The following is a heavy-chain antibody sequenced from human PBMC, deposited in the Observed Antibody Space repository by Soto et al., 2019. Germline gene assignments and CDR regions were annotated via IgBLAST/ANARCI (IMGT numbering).Heavy chain of an antibody. V-gene: IGHV3-48*01. CDR2: TNGVGSAV. Sequence: EVQLVESGGGLVQPDGSLRLSCAASGFTFSATSMNWVRQAPGKGLEWIAYTNGVGSAVYYADSVKGRFTISRDNGKNSLYLQMSSLRVEDTAVYYCTRDRSWASDYWGQRTLVTVSS. J-gene: IGHJ4*02. D-gene: IGHD1-26*01. CDR1: GFTFSATS. CDR3: TRDRSWASDY.